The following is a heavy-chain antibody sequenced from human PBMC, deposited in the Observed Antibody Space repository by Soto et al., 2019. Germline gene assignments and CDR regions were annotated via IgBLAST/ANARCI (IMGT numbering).Heavy chain of an antibody. D-gene: IGHD3-10*01. CDR3: ARAGKYGSGSSHNCFDP. V-gene: IGHV1-69*05. CDR1: GGTFSIYA. CDR2: IIPMYGTP. J-gene: IGHJ5*02. Sequence: SVKVSCKASGGTFSIYAINWVRQAPGQGLEWMGGIIPMYGTPNNAQKFQGRVTMTRDTSTSTVYMELSSLRSEDTAVYYCARAGKYGSGSSHNCFDPWGQGTLGTVSS.